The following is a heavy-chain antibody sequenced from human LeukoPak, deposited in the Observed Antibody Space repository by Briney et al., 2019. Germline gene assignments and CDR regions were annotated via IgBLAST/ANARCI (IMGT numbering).Heavy chain of an antibody. J-gene: IGHJ4*02. Sequence: GGSLRLSCAASGFTLSSYDMHWVRQAPGKGLEWVAVISYDGSNKYYADSVKGRFTISRDNSKNTLYLQMNSLRAEDTAVYYCAKDPAYYYDSSGFGWGQGTLVTVSS. CDR2: ISYDGSNK. D-gene: IGHD3-22*01. CDR3: AKDPAYYYDSSGFG. CDR1: GFTLSSYD. V-gene: IGHV3-30*18.